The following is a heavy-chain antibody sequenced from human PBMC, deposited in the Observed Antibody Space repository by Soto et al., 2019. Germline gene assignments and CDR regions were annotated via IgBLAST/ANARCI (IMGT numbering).Heavy chain of an antibody. CDR1: GVSVSSATYY. J-gene: IGHJ4*02. CDR3: ATLGAYDYGDYLDH. CDR2: IFHSGFT. D-gene: IGHD4-17*01. V-gene: IGHV4-61*01. Sequence: QVQLQESGPGLVQPSETLSLTCSVSGVSVSSATYYWNWIRQPPGKGLEWIGYIFHSGFTNYNPSLKSRVTISVDTSKNQFSLKLTSVTAADTAVYYCATLGAYDYGDYLDHWGQGTLGTVSS.